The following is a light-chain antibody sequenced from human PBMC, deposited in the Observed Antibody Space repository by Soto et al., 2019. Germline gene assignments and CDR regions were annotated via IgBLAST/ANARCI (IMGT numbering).Light chain of an antibody. CDR1: QSINSW. CDR2: RAS. Sequence: DIEMTQSPSTLSASVGDTVTITCRASQSINSWLAWYQQKPGKAPKLLIYRASNLESGVPSRFSGRGSATEFILTISSLQPDDFATYHCQHYGGVWTFGQGTKVDIK. CDR3: QHYGGVWT. J-gene: IGKJ1*01. V-gene: IGKV1-5*03.